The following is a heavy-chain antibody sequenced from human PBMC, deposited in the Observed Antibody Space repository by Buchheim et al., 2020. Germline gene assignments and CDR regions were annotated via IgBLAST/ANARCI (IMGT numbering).Heavy chain of an antibody. D-gene: IGHD6-19*01. CDR2: INPSGGGT. CDR1: GYTFTYYY. J-gene: IGHJ4*02. CDR3: ARGLPGYSNGCVDS. V-gene: IGHV1-46*01. Sequence: QVQLVQSGAEVKKPGASVKVSCEASGYTFTYYYLHWVRQAPGQGLEWMGMINPSGGGTGYPQKFQGRVTMTRDTSTSTVYMELSSLSSEDTAVYFCARGLPGYSNGCVDSWGQGT.